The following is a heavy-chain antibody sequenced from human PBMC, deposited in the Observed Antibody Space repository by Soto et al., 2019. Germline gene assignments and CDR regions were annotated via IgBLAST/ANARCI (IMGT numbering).Heavy chain of an antibody. CDR2: TYYRSRWYN. J-gene: IGHJ6*03. D-gene: IGHD1-7*01. Sequence: SQTLSLTCVISGDSVSSNSAAWNWIRQSPSRGLEWLGRTYYRSRWYNDYAVSVRSRITVNADTSKNQFSLHLNSVTPEDTAVYYCAGTNYLQWYYIDVCDQRTTVTVSS. V-gene: IGHV6-1*01. CDR1: GDSVSSNSAA. CDR3: AGTNYLQWYYIDV.